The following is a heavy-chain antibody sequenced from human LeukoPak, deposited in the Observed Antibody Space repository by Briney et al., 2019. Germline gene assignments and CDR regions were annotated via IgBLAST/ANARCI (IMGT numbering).Heavy chain of an antibody. J-gene: IGHJ5*02. D-gene: IGHD2-8*01. CDR2: ISAYNGNT. Sequence: ASVKVSCKASGYTFTSYDINWVRQATGQGLEWMGWISAYNGNTNYAQKLQGRVTMTTDTSTSTAYMELRSLRSDDTAVYYCARDRNIVLMVYAISADWFDPWGQGTLVTVSS. CDR1: GYTFTSYD. CDR3: ARDRNIVLMVYAISADWFDP. V-gene: IGHV1-18*01.